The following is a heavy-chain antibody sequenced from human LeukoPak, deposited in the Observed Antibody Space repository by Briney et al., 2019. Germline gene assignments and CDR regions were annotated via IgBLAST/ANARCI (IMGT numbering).Heavy chain of an antibody. CDR2: VSGSGSSA. CDR1: GFTFSSYA. V-gene: IGHV3-23*01. D-gene: IGHD3-9*01. CDR3: AKMNVLTGYYTPNFDF. Sequence: GGSLRLSCAASGFTFSSYAMIWVREAPKKGLEGVSVVSGSGSSADYADSVKGRFTVSRDNSKNTLYLQMSSLSAEDTAVYYCAKMNVLTGYYTPNFDFWGKGPLVTVSS. J-gene: IGHJ4*02.